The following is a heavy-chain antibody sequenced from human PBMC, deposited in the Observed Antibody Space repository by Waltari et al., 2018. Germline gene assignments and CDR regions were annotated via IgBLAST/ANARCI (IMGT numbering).Heavy chain of an antibody. V-gene: IGHV3-74*01. D-gene: IGHD6-13*01. Sequence: EVLLVESGGGLVQPGGSLSRSCAASGFTFNGYWMYWVRQAPGKGLVWVSTISSNGNYGTYADSVRGRFTISRDNAKNTLYLQMNSLTAEDTAVYYCARAFVNIAARGMDAWGQGTAVTVSS. CDR3: ARAFVNIAARGMDA. CDR1: GFTFNGYW. CDR2: ISSNGNYG. J-gene: IGHJ6*02.